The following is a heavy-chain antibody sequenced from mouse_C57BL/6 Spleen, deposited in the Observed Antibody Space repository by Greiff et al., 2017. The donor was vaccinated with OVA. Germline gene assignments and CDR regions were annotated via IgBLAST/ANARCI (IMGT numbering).Heavy chain of an antibody. V-gene: IGHV1-64*01. Sequence: QVQLQQPGAELVKPGASVKLSCKASGYTFTSYWMHWVKQRPGQGLEWIGMIHPNSGSTNNNEKFKSKATLTVDKSSSTAYMQLSSLTSEDSAVYYCARAYYSNYGYFDYWGQGTTLTVSS. CDR2: IHPNSGST. J-gene: IGHJ2*01. CDR3: ARAYYSNYGYFDY. CDR1: GYTFTSYW. D-gene: IGHD2-5*01.